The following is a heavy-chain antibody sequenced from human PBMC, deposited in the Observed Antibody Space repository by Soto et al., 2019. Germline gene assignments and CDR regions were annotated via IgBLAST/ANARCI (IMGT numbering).Heavy chain of an antibody. CDR2: INPNSGGT. D-gene: IGHD6-19*01. J-gene: IGHJ5*02. CDR1: GYTFTGYY. CDR3: ARDLPSGIAVAGP. V-gene: IGHV1-2*02. Sequence: ASVKVSCKASGYTFTGYYMHWVRQAPGQGLEWMGWINPNSGGTNYAQKFQGRVTMTRDTSISTAYMELSRLRSDDTAVYYCARDLPSGIAVAGPWGQGTPVTVSS.